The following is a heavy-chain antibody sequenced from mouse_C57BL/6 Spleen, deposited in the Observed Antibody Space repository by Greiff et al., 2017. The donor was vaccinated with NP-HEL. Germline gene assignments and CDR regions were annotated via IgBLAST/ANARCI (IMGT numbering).Heavy chain of an antibody. V-gene: IGHV1-15*01. D-gene: IGHD1-1*01. J-gene: IGHJ1*03. CDR2: IEPETGGT. CDR3: TRKLITTVVATEDFDV. CDR1: GYTFTDYE. Sequence: VQLQQSGAELVRPGASVTLSCKASGYTFTDYELHWVKQTPVHGLEWIGAIEPETGGTAYNQKFQGKAILTADKSSSTAYMELRSLTSEDSAVYYCTRKLITTVVATEDFDVWGTGATVTVSS.